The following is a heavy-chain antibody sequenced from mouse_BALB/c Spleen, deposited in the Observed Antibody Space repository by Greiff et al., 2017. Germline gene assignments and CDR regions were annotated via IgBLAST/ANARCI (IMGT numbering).Heavy chain of an antibody. CDR3: ARVGYGYDPFAY. J-gene: IGHJ3*01. V-gene: IGHV5-9-4*01. Sequence: EVQLVESGGGLVKPGGSLKLSCAASGFTFSSYAMSWVRQSPEKRLEWVAEISSGGSYTYYPDTVTGRFTISRDNAKNTLYLEMSSLRSEDTAMYYCARVGYGYDPFAYWGQGTLVTVSA. CDR2: ISSGGSYT. CDR1: GFTFSSYA. D-gene: IGHD2-2*01.